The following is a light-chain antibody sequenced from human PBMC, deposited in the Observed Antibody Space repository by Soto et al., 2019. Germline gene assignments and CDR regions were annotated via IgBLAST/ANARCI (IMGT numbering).Light chain of an antibody. J-gene: IGKJ4*01. V-gene: IGKV1-39*01. CDR3: QQSYSTLT. CDR1: QSISSY. Sequence: DIQMTQSPSSLSASVEDRVSITCRASQSISSYLNWYQQKPGKAPKLLIYAASSLQSGVPSRFSGSGSGTEFTLTIGSLQPEDFATYYCQQSYSTLTFGGGTKVDIK. CDR2: AAS.